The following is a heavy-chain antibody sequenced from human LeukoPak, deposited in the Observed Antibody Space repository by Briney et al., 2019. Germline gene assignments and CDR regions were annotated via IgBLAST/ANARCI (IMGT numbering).Heavy chain of an antibody. Sequence: ASVKVSCKASGYTFTSYGISWVRQAPGQGLEWVGWISAYNGNTNYAQKLQGRVTMTTDTSTSTAYMELRSLRSDDTAVYYCARETHIGSSCDYWGQGTLVTVSS. J-gene: IGHJ4*02. V-gene: IGHV1-18*01. CDR2: ISAYNGNT. CDR1: GYTFTSYG. D-gene: IGHD6-13*01. CDR3: ARETHIGSSCDY.